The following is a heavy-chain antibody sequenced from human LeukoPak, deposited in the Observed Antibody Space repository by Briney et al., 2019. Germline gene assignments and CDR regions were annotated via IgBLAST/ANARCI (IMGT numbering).Heavy chain of an antibody. V-gene: IGHV3-23*01. CDR2: ISGSGSTT. J-gene: IGHJ4*02. Sequence: PRASLRLSCAAPGFTFSSYVMTWVRQAPGKGLEWVSGISGSGSTTYYADSVKGRFTIPRDNSKNTLYLQMNSLRGEDTAVYHCAKDPFPLRWGQGTLVTVSS. CDR3: AKDPFPLR. CDR1: GFTFSSYV.